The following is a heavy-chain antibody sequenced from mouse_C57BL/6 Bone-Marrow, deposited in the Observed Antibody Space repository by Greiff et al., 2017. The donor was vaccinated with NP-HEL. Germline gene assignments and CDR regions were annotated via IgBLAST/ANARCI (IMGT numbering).Heavy chain of an antibody. V-gene: IGHV1-64*01. CDR1: GYTFTSYW. D-gene: IGHD1-1*01. J-gene: IGHJ3*01. CDR3: ARWGYYYEFAY. Sequence: QVQLQQPGAELVKPGASVTLSCKASGYTFTSYWMHWVKQRPGQGLEWIGMIHPNSGSTNYNAKFKSKATLTVDKSSSTAYMQLSSLTSEDSAVYYCARWGYYYEFAYWGQGTLVTVSA. CDR2: IHPNSGST.